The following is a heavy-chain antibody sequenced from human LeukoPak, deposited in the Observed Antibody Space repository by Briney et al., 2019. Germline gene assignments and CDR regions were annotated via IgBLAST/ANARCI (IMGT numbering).Heavy chain of an antibody. CDR1: GGSISSYY. Sequence: SETLSLTCTVSGGSISSYYWSWIRQPPGKGLEWIGYIYHSGSTYYNPSLKSRVTISVDRSKNQFSLKLSSVTAADTAVYYCARASVARSITMVREVIVYFDYWGQGTLVTVSS. CDR3: ARASVARSITMVREVIVYFDY. J-gene: IGHJ4*02. D-gene: IGHD3-10*01. CDR2: IYHSGST. V-gene: IGHV4-59*12.